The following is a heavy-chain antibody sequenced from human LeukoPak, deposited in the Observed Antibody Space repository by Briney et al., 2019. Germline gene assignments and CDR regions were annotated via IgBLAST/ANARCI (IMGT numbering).Heavy chain of an antibody. CDR2: IRSKAYGGTT. CDR3: TRDRFGDFWSGYPDY. CDR1: GFTFGDYA. V-gene: IGHV3-49*04. Sequence: PGGPLRLSCTASGFTFGDYAMSWVRQAPGKGLEWVGFIRSKAYGGTTEYAASVKGRFTISRDDSKSIAYLQMNSLKTEDTAVYYCTRDRFGDFWSGYPDYWGQGTLVTVSS. D-gene: IGHD3-3*01. J-gene: IGHJ4*02.